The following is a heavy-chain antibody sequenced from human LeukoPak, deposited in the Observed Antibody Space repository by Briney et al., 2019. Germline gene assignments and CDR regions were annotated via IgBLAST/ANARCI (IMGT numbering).Heavy chain of an antibody. CDR2: IYYSGST. V-gene: IGHV4-59*08. CDR1: GGSISSYY. CDR3: ASGGLGHSGWYRSDPDRFDY. J-gene: IGHJ4*02. D-gene: IGHD6-19*01. Sequence: SETLSLTCTVSGGSISSYYWSWIRQPPGKGLEWIGYIYYSGSTNYNPSLKSRVTISVDTSKNQFSLKLSSVTAADTAVYYCASGGLGHSGWYRSDPDRFDYWGQGTLVTVSS.